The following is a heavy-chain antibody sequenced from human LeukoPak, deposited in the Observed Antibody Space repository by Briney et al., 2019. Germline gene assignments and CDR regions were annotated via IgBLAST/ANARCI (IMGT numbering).Heavy chain of an antibody. CDR3: ARANGFKQFCNLDY. D-gene: IGHD3-3*02. Sequence: QPGGSLRLSCATSGFDVTQHEFNWVRQAPGKGLEWVAYISATGSYMKYAESVKGRFTVSRDDAKKSVFLQMNNLALDDTAAYFCARANGFKQFCNLDYWGQGTLVTVSS. CDR2: ISATGSYM. V-gene: IGHV3-48*03. J-gene: IGHJ4*02. CDR1: GFDVTQHE.